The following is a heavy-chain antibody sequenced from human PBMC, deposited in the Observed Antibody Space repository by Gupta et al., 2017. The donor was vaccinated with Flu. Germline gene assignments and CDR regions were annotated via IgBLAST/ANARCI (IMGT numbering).Heavy chain of an antibody. CDR1: FNIYY. CDR2: ISSSSSYI. J-gene: IGHJ3*02. V-gene: IGHV3-21*01. CDR3: ARHFSDRDAFDI. Sequence: FNIYYMTWVRQAPGKGLEWVSSISSSSSYIYYADSVKGRFTISRDNAENSLFLQMNSLRAEDTAVYYGARHFSDRDAFDIWGQGTMVSV. D-gene: IGHD3-22*01.